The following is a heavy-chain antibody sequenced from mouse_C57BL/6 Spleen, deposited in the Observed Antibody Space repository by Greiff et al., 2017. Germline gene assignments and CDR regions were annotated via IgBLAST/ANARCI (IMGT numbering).Heavy chain of an antibody. CDR2: IHPNSGST. CDR3: ARYCSSYYAMDY. CDR1: GYTFTSYW. V-gene: IGHV1-64*01. Sequence: QVQLQQPGAELVKPGASVKLSCKASGYTFTSYWMHWVKQRPGQGLEWIGMIHPNSGSTNYNEKFKSKATLTVDKSSSTAYMQLSSLTSEDSAVYYCARYCSSYYAMDYWGQGTSVTVSS. D-gene: IGHD1-1*01. J-gene: IGHJ4*01.